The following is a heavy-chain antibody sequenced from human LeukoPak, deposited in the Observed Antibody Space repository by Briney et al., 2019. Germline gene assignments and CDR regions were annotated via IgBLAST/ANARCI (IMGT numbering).Heavy chain of an antibody. V-gene: IGHV3-74*01. CDR1: GFTFSSYW. J-gene: IGHJ4*02. CDR3: ARGGDSYVSLPNY. D-gene: IGHD5-18*01. CDR2: INSDGSST. Sequence: GGSLRLSCAASGFTFSSYWMHWVRQAPGKGLVWVSRINSDGSSTSNADSVKGRFTISRDNAKNTLYLQMNSLRAEDTAVYYCARGGDSYVSLPNYWGQGILVTVSS.